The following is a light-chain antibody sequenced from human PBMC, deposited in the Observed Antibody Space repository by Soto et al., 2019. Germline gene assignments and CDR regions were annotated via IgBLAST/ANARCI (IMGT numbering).Light chain of an antibody. CDR2: EVT. J-gene: IGLJ2*01. CDR1: RDDIGAYDY. CDR3: NSYTNSSAVV. V-gene: IGLV2-14*01. Sequence: QSALTQPASVSGSPGQSITISCAGTRDDIGAYDYVSWHQQHPGNAPKLLVYEVTNRPSGVSDRFSGSKSGNTASLTISGLQAEEEADYYCNSYTNSSAVVFGGGTKVTVL.